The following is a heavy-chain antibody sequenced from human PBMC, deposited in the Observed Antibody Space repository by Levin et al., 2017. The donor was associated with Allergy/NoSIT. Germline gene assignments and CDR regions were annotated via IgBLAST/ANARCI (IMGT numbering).Heavy chain of an antibody. J-gene: IGHJ4*02. CDR1: GFTFAGYA. D-gene: IGHD3-22*01. CDR2: ISGSGTST. V-gene: IGHV3-23*01. CDR3: VRNINSGYHYYFDY. Sequence: GESLKISCAASGFTFAGYAMAWVRLAPGNGLEWVSAISGSGTSTYFADSVKGRFSISRDNSRNTLYMQMNSLRAEDTAIYYCVRNINSGYHYYFDYWGQGTLVVVSS.